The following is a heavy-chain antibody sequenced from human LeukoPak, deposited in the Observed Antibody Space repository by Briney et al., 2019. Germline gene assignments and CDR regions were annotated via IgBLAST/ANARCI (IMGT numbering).Heavy chain of an antibody. D-gene: IGHD3-3*01. J-gene: IGHJ3*02. CDR1: GFTFSSYA. CDR3: AEDFGGGFDDFWSGYSLGVAFDI. CDR2: ISGSGGST. Sequence: LRLSCAASGFTFSSYAMRWVPQAPGKGLEWVSAISGSGGSTYYADSVQGRFTISRDNYKKTLYMQMNRLRAEDTAVYYCAEDFGGGFDDFWSGYSLGVAFDIWGQGTMVTVSS. V-gene: IGHV3-23*01.